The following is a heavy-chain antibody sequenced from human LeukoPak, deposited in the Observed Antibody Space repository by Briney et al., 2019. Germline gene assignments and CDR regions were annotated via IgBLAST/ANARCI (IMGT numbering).Heavy chain of an antibody. D-gene: IGHD3-16*01. V-gene: IGHV1-24*01. CDR2: FDPEDGET. J-gene: IGHJ4*02. CDR3: AASVYGQGGDYFDY. CDR1: GYTLTELS. Sequence: AASVKVSCKVSGYTLTELSMHWVRQSPGKGLEWMGGFDPEDGETIYAQKFQGRVTMTEDTSTDTAYMELSSLRSEDTAVYYCAASVYGQGGDYFDYWGQGTLVTVSS.